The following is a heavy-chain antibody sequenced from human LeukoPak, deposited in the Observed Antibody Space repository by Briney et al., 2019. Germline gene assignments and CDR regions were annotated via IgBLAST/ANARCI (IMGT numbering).Heavy chain of an antibody. V-gene: IGHV1-2*02. D-gene: IGHD6-19*01. Sequence: ASVKVSCKASGYTFTGYYMHWVRQAPGQGLEWMGWINHNSGGTNYAQKFQGRVTMTRDTSISTAYMELSRLRSDDTAVYYCARVGRTGIAVAGGAFDIWGQGTMVTVSS. CDR1: GYTFTGYY. J-gene: IGHJ3*02. CDR2: INHNSGGT. CDR3: ARVGRTGIAVAGGAFDI.